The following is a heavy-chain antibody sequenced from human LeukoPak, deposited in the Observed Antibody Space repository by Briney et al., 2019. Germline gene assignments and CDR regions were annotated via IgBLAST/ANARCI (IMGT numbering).Heavy chain of an antibody. Sequence: SETLSLTCTVSGGSISSYYWSWIRQPPGKGLEWIGYIYYSGSTNYNPSLKSRVTISVDTSKNQFSLKLSSVTAADTAVYYCARAYYYGSGTPDAFDIWGQGTMVTVSS. V-gene: IGHV4-59*01. D-gene: IGHD3-10*01. J-gene: IGHJ3*02. CDR2: IYYSGST. CDR3: ARAYYYGSGTPDAFDI. CDR1: GGSISSYY.